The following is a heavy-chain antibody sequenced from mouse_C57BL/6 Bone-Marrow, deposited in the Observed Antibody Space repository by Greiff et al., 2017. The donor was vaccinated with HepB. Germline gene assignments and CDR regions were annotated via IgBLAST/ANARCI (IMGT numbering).Heavy chain of an antibody. CDR3: TTRTYDGYYPFAY. J-gene: IGHJ3*01. CDR2: IDPEDGDT. Sequence: VQLQQSGAELVRPGASVKLSCTASGFNIKDYYMHWVKQRPEQGLEWIGRIDPEDGDTDYAPKFQGKATMTADTSSNTAYLQLSSLTSEDTAVYYCTTRTYDGYYPFAYWGQGTLVTVSA. V-gene: IGHV14-1*01. D-gene: IGHD2-3*01. CDR1: GFNIKDYY.